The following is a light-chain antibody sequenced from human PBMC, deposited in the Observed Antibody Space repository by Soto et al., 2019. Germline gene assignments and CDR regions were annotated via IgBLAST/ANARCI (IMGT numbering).Light chain of an antibody. CDR1: SSNIGDNY. V-gene: IGLV1-51*01. CDR2: DNN. CDR3: GTWDSSLSAVV. Sequence: QSVLTQPPSVSAAPGQKVTISCSGSSSNIGDNYVSWYRQLPGTAPKLLIYDNNQRPSGIPDRFSGSKSGTSATLGITGLQTGDEADYYCGTWDSSLSAVVFGAGTKVTVL. J-gene: IGLJ2*01.